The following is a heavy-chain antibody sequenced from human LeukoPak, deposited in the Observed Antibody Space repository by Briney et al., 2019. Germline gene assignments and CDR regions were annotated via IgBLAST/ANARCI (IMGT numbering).Heavy chain of an antibody. D-gene: IGHD3-10*01. CDR3: ARDSYQDYYGRFDP. J-gene: IGHJ5*02. V-gene: IGHV3-33*01. Sequence: PGGSLRLSCAGSGFSFSNHGMHWVRQAPGKRLEWVAVIWDDGNNKRYANSVNGRFTISRDNSENTLYLQMNGLTAEDTAMYYCARDSYQDYYGRFDPWGQGTLVIVSS. CDR2: IWDDGNNK. CDR1: GFSFSNHG.